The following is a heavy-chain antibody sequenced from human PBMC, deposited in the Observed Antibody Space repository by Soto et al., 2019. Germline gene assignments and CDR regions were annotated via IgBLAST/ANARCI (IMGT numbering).Heavy chain of an antibody. CDR1: GFTFSSYA. J-gene: IGHJ6*02. CDR3: ARLAFITSRVSTVDYYGMDV. V-gene: IGHV3-30-3*01. D-gene: IGHD4-17*01. Sequence: GGSLRLSCAASGFTFSSYAMHWVRQAPGKGLEWVAVISYDGSNKYYADSVKGRFTISRDNSKNTLYLQMNSLRAEDTAVYYCARLAFITSRVSTVDYYGMDVWGQGTTVTVSS. CDR2: ISYDGSNK.